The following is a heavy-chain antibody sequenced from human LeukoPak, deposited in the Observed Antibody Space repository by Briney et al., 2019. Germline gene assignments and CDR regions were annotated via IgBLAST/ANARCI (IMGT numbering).Heavy chain of an antibody. V-gene: IGHV3-9*01. CDR3: ARDPYSGAYGDTYYYFMDV. Sequence: GGSLRLSCAASGFTFDDYAMHWVRQAPGRGLEWVSGISWNSGSIGYADSVKGRFTISRDNAKNSLYLQMNSLRAEDTAVYYCARDPYSGAYGDTYYYFMDVWGKGTTVTISS. D-gene: IGHD1-26*01. J-gene: IGHJ6*03. CDR2: ISWNSGSI. CDR1: GFTFDDYA.